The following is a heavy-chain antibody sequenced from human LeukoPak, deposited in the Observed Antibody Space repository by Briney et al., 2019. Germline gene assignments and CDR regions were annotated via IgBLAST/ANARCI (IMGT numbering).Heavy chain of an antibody. Sequence: PSETLSLTCTVTGGSLSGYFWSWIRQPPGKGLKWLGHVYYNGRTNYHPSLNSRVTISVDTSKNRFSLNLISVTAADTAVYYCARTYTSMVPLYLDSWGQGTLVTVSS. J-gene: IGHJ4*02. CDR2: VYYNGRT. CDR3: ARTYTSMVPLYLDS. CDR1: GGSLSGYF. D-gene: IGHD5-18*01. V-gene: IGHV4-59*03.